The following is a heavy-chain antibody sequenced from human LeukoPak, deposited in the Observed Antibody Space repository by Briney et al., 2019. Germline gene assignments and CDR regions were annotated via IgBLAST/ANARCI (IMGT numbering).Heavy chain of an antibody. V-gene: IGHV3-48*03. CDR3: AKAGYSSPRGAFDI. CDR1: GFTFSSYE. D-gene: IGHD6-13*01. J-gene: IGHJ3*02. CDR2: ISSSGSTI. Sequence: GGSLRLSCAASGFTFSSYEMNWVRQAPGKGLEWVSYISSSGSTIYYADSVKGRFTISRDNAKNSLYLQMNSLRAEDTAVYYCAKAGYSSPRGAFDIWGQGTMITVSS.